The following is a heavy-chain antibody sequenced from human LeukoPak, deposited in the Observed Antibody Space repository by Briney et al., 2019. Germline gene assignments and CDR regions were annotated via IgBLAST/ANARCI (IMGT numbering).Heavy chain of an antibody. CDR3: ARGNLRIVVVPAAPYYYYYMDV. J-gene: IGHJ6*03. CDR2: MHYSGST. V-gene: IGHV4-39*07. CDR1: GGSISSSSYY. D-gene: IGHD2-2*01. Sequence: PSETLSLTCTVSGGSISSSSYYWGWIRQPPGKGLEWIGSMHYSGSTYYNPSLKSRVTTSVDTSKNQFFLKLSSVTAADTAVYYCARGNLRIVVVPAAPYYYYYMDVWGKGTTVTVSS.